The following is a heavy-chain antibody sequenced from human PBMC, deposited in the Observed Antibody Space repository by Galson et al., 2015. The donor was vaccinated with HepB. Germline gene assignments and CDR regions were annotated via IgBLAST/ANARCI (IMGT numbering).Heavy chain of an antibody. V-gene: IGHV2-5*02. CDR2: IYWDDDK. D-gene: IGHD1-26*01. CDR3: AHSEVGELLAE. J-gene: IGHJ4*02. CDR1: VFSLSTSAVG. Sequence: PARVKPTQTLTLTSPFSVFSLSTSAVGVGWIRQPPGKALEWLALIYWDDDKRYSPSLKSSLTITKDTSTDQVVLTMTNMDPVDTATYDCAHSEVGELLAEWGQGTLVTVSS.